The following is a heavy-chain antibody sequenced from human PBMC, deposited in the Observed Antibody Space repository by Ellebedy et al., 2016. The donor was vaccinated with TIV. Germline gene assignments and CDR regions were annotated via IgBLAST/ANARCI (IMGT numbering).Heavy chain of an antibody. D-gene: IGHD6-25*01. CDR1: GGSLTNHF. CDR2: IYYSGTT. J-gene: IGHJ2*01. CDR3: ARVAITAAVGGGYFDL. Sequence: MPSETLSLTCTVSGGSLTNHFWSWIRQPPGKGLEWIASIYYSGTTNYNPSLKSRVTISVDTSKNQISLTLMSSVSAADTAVYYCARVAITAAVGGGYFDLWGRGALVTVSS. V-gene: IGHV4-59*11.